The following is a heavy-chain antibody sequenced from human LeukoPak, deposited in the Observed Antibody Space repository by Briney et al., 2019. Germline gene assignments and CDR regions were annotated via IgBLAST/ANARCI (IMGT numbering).Heavy chain of an antibody. CDR1: GESFSGYY. Sequence: SETLSLTCAVYGESFSGYYWSWIRQPPGKGLEWIGEINHSGSTNYNPSLKSRVTISVDTSKNQFSLKLSSVTAADTAVYYCARGSGWFDPWGQGTLVTVSS. CDR3: ARGSGWFDP. V-gene: IGHV4-34*01. J-gene: IGHJ5*02. D-gene: IGHD3-10*01. CDR2: INHSGST.